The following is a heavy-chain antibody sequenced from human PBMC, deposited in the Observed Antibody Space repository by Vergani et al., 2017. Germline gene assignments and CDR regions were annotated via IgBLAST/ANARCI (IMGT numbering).Heavy chain of an antibody. CDR2: MIPIFGTA. CDR3: ARVTTVNNYASRLQCNWFDH. D-gene: IGHD4-11*01. V-gene: IGHV1-69*01. J-gene: IGHJ5*02. Sequence: QVQLVQSGAEVKKPGSSVKVSCKASGVTFSSYAISWVRQAPGQGLEWMGGMIPIFGTANYAQKFQGRVTITADESTITAYMEPSSLRAEDTAVYYCARVTTVNNYASRLQCNWFDHWGQGNLVTVSS. CDR1: GVTFSSYA.